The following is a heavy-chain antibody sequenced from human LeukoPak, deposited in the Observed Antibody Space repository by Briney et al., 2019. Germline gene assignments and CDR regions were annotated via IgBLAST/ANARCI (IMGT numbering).Heavy chain of an antibody. D-gene: IGHD6-13*01. CDR1: GYTFTSYD. CDR2: ITAYNGNT. V-gene: IGHV1-18*01. J-gene: IGHJ4*02. Sequence: ASVKVSCKASGYTFTSYDINWVRQAPGRGLEWMGWITAYNGNTKYAQKFQDRVTMTTDTSTSTAYMEPRRLRSDDTAVYYCAREAAAAVYFDHWGQGTLVTVSS. CDR3: AREAAAAVYFDH.